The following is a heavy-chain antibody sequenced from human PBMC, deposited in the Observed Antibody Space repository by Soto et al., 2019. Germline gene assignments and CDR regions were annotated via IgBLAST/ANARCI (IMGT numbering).Heavy chain of an antibody. CDR2: INHSGST. J-gene: IGHJ5*02. Sequence: PSETLSLTCAVYGGSFSGYYWSWIRQHPGKGLEWIGEINHSGSTNYNPSLKSRVTISVDTSKNQFSLKPSSVTAAATAVYYCARGRGYYSDPYNWFDPWGQGTLVTVSS. D-gene: IGHD3-10*01. CDR1: GGSFSGYY. CDR3: ARGRGYYSDPYNWFDP. V-gene: IGHV4-34*01.